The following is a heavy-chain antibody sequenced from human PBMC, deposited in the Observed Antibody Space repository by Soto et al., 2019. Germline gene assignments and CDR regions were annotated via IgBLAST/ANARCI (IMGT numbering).Heavy chain of an antibody. CDR1: GDSIRDGGYY. D-gene: IGHD1-7*01. CDR2: IYFTGKT. CDR3: AKDPSPQPIPGGTPGWFDP. V-gene: IGHV4-31*03. Sequence: SETLSLTCTVSGDSIRDGGYYWAWIRQRPGKGLEWMGYIYFTGKTNYNPSLENRLTMSVDMSRRQLYLRLTSVTAADTAVYFCAKDPSPQPIPGGTPGWFDPWGQGISVTVSS. J-gene: IGHJ5*02.